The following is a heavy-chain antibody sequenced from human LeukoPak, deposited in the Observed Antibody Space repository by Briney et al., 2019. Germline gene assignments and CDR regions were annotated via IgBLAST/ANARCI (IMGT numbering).Heavy chain of an antibody. CDR3: ARDSQIRGYGAIDY. Sequence: GASVKVSCKASGYTFTRYYMHGVRRAPGQGLEWMGWINPNSGGTNYAQKFQGRVTMTRDTSISTAYMELSRLRSDDTAVYYCARDSQIRGYGAIDYWGQGTLVTVSS. CDR2: INPNSGGT. V-gene: IGHV1-2*02. J-gene: IGHJ4*02. D-gene: IGHD5-12*01. CDR1: GYTFTRYY.